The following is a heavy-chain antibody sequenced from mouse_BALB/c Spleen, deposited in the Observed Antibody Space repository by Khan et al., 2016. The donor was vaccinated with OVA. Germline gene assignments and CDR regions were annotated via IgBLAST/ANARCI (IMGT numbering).Heavy chain of an antibody. D-gene: IGHD2-14*01. CDR2: INPRSDYT. CDR1: GYTFTSNT. V-gene: IGHV1-4*01. CDR3: ARRTTRYAMDY. J-gene: IGHJ4*01. Sequence: VQLQESGAELSRPGASVKMSCKASGYTFTSNTMHWVKQRPGQGLEWIGYINPRSDYTIYSQKFKDKATLTADISSSTAYMQLTSLTSDDSAVYYCARRTTRYAMDYWGQGTSVTVFS.